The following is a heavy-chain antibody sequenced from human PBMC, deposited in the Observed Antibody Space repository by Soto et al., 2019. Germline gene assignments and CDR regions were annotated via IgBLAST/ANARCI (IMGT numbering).Heavy chain of an antibody. V-gene: IGHV1-69*01. CDR2: IIPIFGTA. Sequence: QVQLVQSGAEVKKPGSSVKVSCKASGGTFSSYAISWVRQAPGQGLEWMGGIIPIFGTANYAQKFQGRVTITADESTSTAYMELSSLRSEDTAVYYCANRFQCAGIGEYYYGMDVWGQGTTVTVSS. CDR1: GGTFSSYA. D-gene: IGHD6-13*01. J-gene: IGHJ6*02. CDR3: ANRFQCAGIGEYYYGMDV.